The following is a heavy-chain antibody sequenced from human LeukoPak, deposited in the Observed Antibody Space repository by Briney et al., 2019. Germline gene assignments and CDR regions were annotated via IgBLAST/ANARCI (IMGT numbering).Heavy chain of an antibody. Sequence: GGSLRLSCVHSLFSLRAYTTRCVRQAPGGGRECVSAIYSVGVATYYTHSLRGPFTISREKTKKTLYIQINSVRAENTGLYSCEKAAVIIGLAAFDTWGQGTMVTVSS. CDR3: EKAAVIIGLAAFDT. J-gene: IGHJ3*02. CDR1: LFSLRAYT. D-gene: IGHD2-21*01. V-gene: IGHV3-23*01. CDR2: IYSVGVAT.